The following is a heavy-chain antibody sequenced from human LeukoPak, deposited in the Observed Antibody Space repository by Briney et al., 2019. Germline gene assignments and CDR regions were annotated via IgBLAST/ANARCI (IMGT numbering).Heavy chain of an antibody. CDR2: IYYSGST. V-gene: IGHV4-31*03. CDR3: ARDYCSSTSCLFDY. J-gene: IGHJ4*02. CDR1: GGSISSGGYY. Sequence: SETLSLTCTVSGGSISSGGYYWSWIRQHPGKGLEWIGYIYYSGSTYYNPSLKSRVTISVDTSKNQFSLKLSSVTAADTAVYYCARDYCSSTSCLFDYWGQGTLVTVSS. D-gene: IGHD2-2*01.